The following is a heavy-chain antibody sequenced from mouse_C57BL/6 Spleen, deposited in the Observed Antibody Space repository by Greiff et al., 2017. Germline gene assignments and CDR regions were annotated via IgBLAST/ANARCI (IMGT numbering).Heavy chain of an antibody. CDR3: ARGITTVVATKNYFDY. Sequence: VQLQQPGAELVKPGASVKLSCKASGYTFTSYWMHWVKQRPGQGLEWIGMIHPNSGSTNYNEKFKSKATLTVDKSSSTAYMQLSSLTSEDSAVYYCARGITTVVATKNYFDYWGQGTTLTVSS. CDR2: IHPNSGST. D-gene: IGHD1-1*01. CDR1: GYTFTSYW. J-gene: IGHJ2*01. V-gene: IGHV1-64*01.